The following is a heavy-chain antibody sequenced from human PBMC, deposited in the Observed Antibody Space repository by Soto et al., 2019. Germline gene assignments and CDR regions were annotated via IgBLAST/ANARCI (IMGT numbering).Heavy chain of an antibody. D-gene: IGHD6-19*01. CDR3: ARGSGRHPEFDY. CDR1: GFTFSSYS. Sequence: PGGYLRLSCAASGFTFSSYSMKWVRQAPGKGLEWVSSISSSSSYIYYADSVKGRFTISRDNAKNSLYLQMNSLRAEDTAVYYCARGSGRHPEFDYWGQGTLVTVSS. V-gene: IGHV3-21*01. CDR2: ISSSSSYI. J-gene: IGHJ4*02.